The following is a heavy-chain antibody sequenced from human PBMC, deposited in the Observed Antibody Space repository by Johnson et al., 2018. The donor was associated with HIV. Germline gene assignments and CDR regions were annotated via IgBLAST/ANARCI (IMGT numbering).Heavy chain of an antibody. J-gene: IGHJ3*02. CDR3: ARDGGWTDAFDI. CDR2: ISGSGGST. D-gene: IGHD6-19*01. CDR1: GFTFDDYG. Sequence: VQLVESGGGVVRPGGSLRLSCAASGFTFDDYGMSWVRQAPGKGLEWVSAISGSGGSTYYADSVKGRFTISRDNSKNTRYLQMNSLRAEDTAVYYCARDGGWTDAFDIWGQGTMVTVSS. V-gene: IGHV3-23*04.